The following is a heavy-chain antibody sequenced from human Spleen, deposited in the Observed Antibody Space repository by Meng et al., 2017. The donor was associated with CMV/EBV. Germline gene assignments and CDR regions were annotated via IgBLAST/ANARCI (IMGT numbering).Heavy chain of an antibody. CDR1: GGSISIYY. J-gene: IGHJ5*02. CDR2: IYTSGST. Sequence: VRMEESVPGLVKPSGTLSLTCTVSGGSISIYYWSWIRKPAGKGLEWIGRIYTSGSTNYNPSLKSRVTMSVDTSKNQFSLKLSSVTAADTAVYYCARDRKHYGERGWFDPWGQGTLVTVSS. D-gene: IGHD4-17*01. CDR3: ARDRKHYGERGWFDP. V-gene: IGHV4-4*07.